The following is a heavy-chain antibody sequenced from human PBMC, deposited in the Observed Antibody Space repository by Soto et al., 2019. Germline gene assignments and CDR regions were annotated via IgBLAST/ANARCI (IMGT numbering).Heavy chain of an antibody. CDR3: ARAVGQFDP. CDR2: INAANGNV. V-gene: IGHV1-3*01. J-gene: IGHJ5*02. CDR1: GYTFSSYA. Sequence: QVQLVQSGAEVKKPGASVKVSCKASGYTFSSYALHWARQAPGQRLEWMGWINAANGNVKYSQKFQGRVTITRDTSASTAYMELSSLRSEDTAVYYCARAVGQFDPWGQGTLVTVSS. D-gene: IGHD6-19*01.